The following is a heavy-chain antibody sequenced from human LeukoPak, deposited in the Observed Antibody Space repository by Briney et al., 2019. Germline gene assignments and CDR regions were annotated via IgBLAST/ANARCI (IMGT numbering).Heavy chain of an antibody. V-gene: IGHV3-23*01. D-gene: IGHD3-16*01. CDR3: AKDDQYYDYVWGSYDY. CDR1: GFTFSSYA. J-gene: IGHJ4*02. CDR2: ISGSGGST. Sequence: PGGSLRLSCAASGFTFSSYAMSWVRQAPGKGLEWVSAISGSGGSTYYADSVKGRFTISRDNSKNTLYLQMNSLRAEDTAVYYCAKDDQYYDYVWGSYDYWGQGTLVTASS.